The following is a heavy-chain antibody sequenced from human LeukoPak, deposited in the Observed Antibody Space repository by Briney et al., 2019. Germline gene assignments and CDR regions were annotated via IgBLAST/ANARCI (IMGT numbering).Heavy chain of an antibody. D-gene: IGHD3-9*01. CDR1: GFPFSSFR. Sequence: GGSLTHSRSAPGFPFSSFRMHWVRQAPGKGLEWVAVISYDGSNKYYADSVKGRFTISRDNSKSTLYLQTHSLRAEDTAVYYCAKDFSEYDDFLPGGTGYDCWGQGSLVTVSS. J-gene: IGHJ4*02. V-gene: IGHV3-30*18. CDR2: ISYDGSNK. CDR3: AKDFSEYDDFLPGGTGYDC.